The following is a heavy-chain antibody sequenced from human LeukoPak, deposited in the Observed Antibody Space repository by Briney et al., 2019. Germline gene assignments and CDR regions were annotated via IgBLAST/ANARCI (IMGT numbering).Heavy chain of an antibody. V-gene: IGHV3-48*01. CDR3: ARNPPEGGYFAS. D-gene: IGHD3-22*01. CDR1: GFTFSNYN. J-gene: IGHJ4*02. Sequence: GGSLRPSCADSGFTFSNYNMNWVRQAPGKGLEWVSYISSSGSKIFYADSVKGRLTISRDNAKNSLYLQMNSLRAEDTAVYYCARNPPEGGYFASWGQGTLVTVSS. CDR2: ISSSGSKI.